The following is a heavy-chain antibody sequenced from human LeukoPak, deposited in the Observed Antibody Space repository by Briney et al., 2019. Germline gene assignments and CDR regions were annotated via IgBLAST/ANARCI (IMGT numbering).Heavy chain of an antibody. CDR3: AKDFSDCSSTSCYGDY. CDR2: ISYDGSNK. D-gene: IGHD2-2*01. Sequence: PGRSLRLSCAASGFTFSSYAMHWVRQAPGKGLEWVVVISYDGSNKYYADSVKGRFTISRDNSKNTLYLQMNSLRAEDTAVYYCAKDFSDCSSTSCYGDYWGQGTLVTVSS. V-gene: IGHV3-30*04. J-gene: IGHJ4*02. CDR1: GFTFSSYA.